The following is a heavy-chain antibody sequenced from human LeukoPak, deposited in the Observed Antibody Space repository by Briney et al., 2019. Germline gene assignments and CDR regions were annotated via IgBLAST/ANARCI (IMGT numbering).Heavy chain of an antibody. CDR3: ARDSYGFDY. D-gene: IGHD4-17*01. Sequence: GRSLRLSCAASGFTFSSYGMHWVRQAPGKGLEWVAVIWYDGSNKYYADSVQGRFTISRDNSKNTLYLQMTSLRAEDTAVYYCARDSYGFDYWGQGTLVTVSS. CDR2: IWYDGSNK. V-gene: IGHV3-33*01. CDR1: GFTFSSYG. J-gene: IGHJ4*02.